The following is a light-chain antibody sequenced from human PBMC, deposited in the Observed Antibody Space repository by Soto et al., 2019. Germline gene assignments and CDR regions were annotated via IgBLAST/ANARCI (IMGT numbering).Light chain of an antibody. V-gene: IGKV3-20*01. Sequence: EIVLTQSPGTLSLSPGERATLSCRASQSVSSYFAWYQQKPGQGPRLLIYGASKRATGISDRFSGSGSGADFTLTISRLEPDDLAVYYCQQYGTSPYTFGQGTKLEIK. CDR2: GAS. CDR1: QSVSSY. J-gene: IGKJ2*01. CDR3: QQYGTSPYT.